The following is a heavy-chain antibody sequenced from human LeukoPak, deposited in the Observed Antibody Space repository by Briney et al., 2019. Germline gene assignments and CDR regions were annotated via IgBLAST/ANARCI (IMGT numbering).Heavy chain of an antibody. V-gene: IGHV4-59*01. CDR3: ARRYYYGSGSSFDP. D-gene: IGHD3-10*01. Sequence: PSETLSLTCTVSGGSISSYYWSWIRQPPGKGLEWIGYIYYSGSTDYNPSLKSRVTISVDTSKNQFSLKLSSVTAADTAVYYCARRYYYGSGSSFDPWGQGTLVTVSS. J-gene: IGHJ5*02. CDR1: GGSISSYY. CDR2: IYYSGST.